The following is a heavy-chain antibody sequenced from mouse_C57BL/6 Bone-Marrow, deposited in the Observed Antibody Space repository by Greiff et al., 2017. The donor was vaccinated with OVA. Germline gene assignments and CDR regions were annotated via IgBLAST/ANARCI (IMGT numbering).Heavy chain of an antibody. Sequence: QVQLQQPGAELVKPGASVKVSCKASGYTFTSYWMHWVKQRPGQGLEWIGRIHPSDSDTNYNQKFKGKATLTVAKSSRTAYMQRSSLTSEDSAVYYCAIQTAWFAYWGQGTLVTVSA. CDR2: IHPSDSDT. V-gene: IGHV1-74*01. D-gene: IGHD3-2*01. CDR1: GYTFTSYW. J-gene: IGHJ3*01. CDR3: AIQTAWFAY.